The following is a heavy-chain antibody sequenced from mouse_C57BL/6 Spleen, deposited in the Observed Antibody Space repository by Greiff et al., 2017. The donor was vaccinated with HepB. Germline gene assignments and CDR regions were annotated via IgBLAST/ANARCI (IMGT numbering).Heavy chain of an antibody. V-gene: IGHV3-8*01. J-gene: IGHJ1*03. CDR1: GYSITSDY. Sequence: EVQLVESGPGLAKPSQTLSLTCSVTGYSITSDYWNWIRKFPGNKLEYMGYISYSGSTYYNPSLKSRISITRDTSKNQYYLQLNSVTTEDTATYYCARNDYGSSPNWYFDVWGTGTTVTVSS. D-gene: IGHD1-1*01. CDR3: ARNDYGSSPNWYFDV. CDR2: ISYSGST.